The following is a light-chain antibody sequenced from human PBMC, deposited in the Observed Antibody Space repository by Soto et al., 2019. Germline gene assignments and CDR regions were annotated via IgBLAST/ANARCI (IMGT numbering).Light chain of an antibody. CDR3: SSYTSSSTYV. J-gene: IGLJ1*01. CDR1: SSEVGCYNY. V-gene: IGLV2-14*01. CDR2: EVS. Sequence: QSALTQPASVSGSPGQSITISCTGTSSEVGCYNYVSWYQQHQGKAPKLMIYEVSNRPSGVSNRFSGSKSGNTASLTISGLQAEEESDYYCSSYTSSSTYVFGTGTKRTVL.